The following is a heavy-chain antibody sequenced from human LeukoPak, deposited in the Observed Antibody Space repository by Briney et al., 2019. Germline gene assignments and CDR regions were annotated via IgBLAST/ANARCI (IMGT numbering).Heavy chain of an antibody. D-gene: IGHD4-17*01. J-gene: IGHJ4*02. V-gene: IGHV1-69-2*01. Sequence: ASVKVSCKVSGYTFTDYYMHWVQQAPGKGLEWMGLVDPEDGETIYAEKFQGRVTITADTSTGTAYMELSSLRSEDTAVYYCAGGDYFGGNYWGQGTLVTVSS. CDR3: AGGDYFGGNY. CDR2: VDPEDGET. CDR1: GYTFTDYY.